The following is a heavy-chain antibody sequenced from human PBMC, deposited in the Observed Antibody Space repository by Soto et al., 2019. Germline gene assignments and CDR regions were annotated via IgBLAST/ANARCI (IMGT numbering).Heavy chain of an antibody. CDR1: CGSIGDRSGC. CDR2: IYYSGST. D-gene: IGHD2-15*01. Sequence: VSCGSIGDRSGCCVCIRQPPGKGLEWIGSIYYSGSTYYNPSLKSRVTISVDTSKNQFSLKLSSVTAADTAVYYCARRSSGVVVAATRVAWFDPWGPATLVTV. CDR3: ARRSSGVVVAATRVAWFDP. J-gene: IGHJ5*02. V-gene: IGHV4-39*01.